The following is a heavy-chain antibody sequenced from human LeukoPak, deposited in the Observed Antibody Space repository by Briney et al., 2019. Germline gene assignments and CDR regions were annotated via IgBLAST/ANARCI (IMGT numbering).Heavy chain of an antibody. CDR1: GVTPSNYA. V-gene: IGHV3-23*01. D-gene: IGHD2-21*01. CDR2: ISSSGSGGNT. Sequence: GGSLRLSCVASGVTPSNYAMSWARQAPGKGLEWVSGISSSGSGGNTYYADSVKGRFSISRDNSKNTLYLQMDSLRGEDTAVYYCAKDFRIGYSAHFDYRGQGALVTVSS. J-gene: IGHJ4*02. CDR3: AKDFRIGYSAHFDY.